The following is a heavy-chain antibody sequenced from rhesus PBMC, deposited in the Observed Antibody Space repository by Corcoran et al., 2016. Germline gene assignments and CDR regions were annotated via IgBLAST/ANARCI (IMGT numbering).Heavy chain of an antibody. CDR2: INGNSGNT. V-gene: IGHV4-80*01. D-gene: IGHD4-29*01. Sequence: QVQLQESGPGLVNPSETLSLTCAVPGGSFSRYCWAWLRQPPGKGLEWIGEINGNSGNTNYNPSLKSRVTISEDASKNQFSLKLSSVTAADTAVYYCGRSVAGVDYWGQGVLVTVSP. CDR1: GGSFSRYC. CDR3: GRSVAGVDY. J-gene: IGHJ4*01.